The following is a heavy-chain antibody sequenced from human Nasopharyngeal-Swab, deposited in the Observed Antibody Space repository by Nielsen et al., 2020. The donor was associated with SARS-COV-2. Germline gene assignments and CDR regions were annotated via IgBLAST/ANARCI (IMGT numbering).Heavy chain of an antibody. Sequence: SETLSLTCTVSGDSINSNTYYWGWIRQPPGKGLEWIGTIYYSGSTYYNPSLKSRVTISVDTSKNQFSLKLSSVTAADTAVYYCARDLGYYGSGYYYYYGMDVWGQGTTVTVSS. CDR3: ARDLGYYGSGYYYYYGMDV. D-gene: IGHD3-10*01. V-gene: IGHV4-39*07. J-gene: IGHJ6*02. CDR1: GDSINSNTYY. CDR2: IYYSGST.